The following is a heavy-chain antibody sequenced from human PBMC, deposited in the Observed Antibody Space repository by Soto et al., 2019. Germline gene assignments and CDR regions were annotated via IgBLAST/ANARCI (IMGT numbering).Heavy chain of an antibody. V-gene: IGHV3-7*03. CDR2: IKQDGSEK. CDR1: GFTFSSYW. Sequence: PCGSLRLACAASGFTFSSYWMSWVRQTPGKGLEWVANIKQDGSEKYYVDSVKGRFTISRDNAKNSLYLQMNSLRAEDTAVYYCARDLEYSSFIEPTFDYWGQGTLVTVSS. CDR3: ARDLEYSSFIEPTFDY. J-gene: IGHJ4*02. D-gene: IGHD6-6*01.